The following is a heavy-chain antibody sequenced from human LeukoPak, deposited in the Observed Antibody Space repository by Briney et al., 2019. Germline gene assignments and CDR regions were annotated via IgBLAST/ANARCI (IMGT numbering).Heavy chain of an antibody. CDR3: ARGPPAGNFIDF. V-gene: IGHV3-53*01. CDR2: IHSGGSS. J-gene: IGHJ4*02. Sequence: GGSLRLSCTASGFTVSHNYMHWVRQAPGKGLEWVSDIHSGGSSYHADSVKGRFTISRDNSKNTVFLQLNSLRAEDTAVYYCARGPPAGNFIDFWGQGTLVTVSS. CDR1: GFTVSHNY. D-gene: IGHD2-2*01.